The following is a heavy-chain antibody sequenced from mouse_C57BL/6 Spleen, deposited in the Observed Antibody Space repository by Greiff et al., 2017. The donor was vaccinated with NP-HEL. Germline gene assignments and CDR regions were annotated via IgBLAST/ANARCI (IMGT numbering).Heavy chain of an antibody. D-gene: IGHD2-4*01. CDR1: GFSLTSYG. CDR3: EGDYDVRFAY. J-gene: IGHJ3*01. V-gene: IGHV2-2*01. Sequence: QVQLQQSGPGLVQPSQSLSITCTVSGFSLTSYGVHWVRQSPGKGLEWLGVIWSGGSTDYNAAFISRLSISKDNSKSQVFFKMNSLQADDTAIYYCEGDYDVRFAYWGQGTLVTVSA. CDR2: IWSGGST.